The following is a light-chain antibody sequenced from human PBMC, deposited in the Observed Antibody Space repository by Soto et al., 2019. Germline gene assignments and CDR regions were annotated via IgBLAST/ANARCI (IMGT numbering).Light chain of an antibody. CDR2: HAS. J-gene: IGKJ1*01. CDR1: QSISNW. V-gene: IGKV1-5*01. Sequence: IQLTQSPSTLPASVGDRVTLTCRASQSISNWLAWYQRKPGTAPKLLIYHASILETAVPSRFSGNGSGTEFTLTISSLQPGDFATYYCQQYNSYSFGQGSRVEIK. CDR3: QQYNSYS.